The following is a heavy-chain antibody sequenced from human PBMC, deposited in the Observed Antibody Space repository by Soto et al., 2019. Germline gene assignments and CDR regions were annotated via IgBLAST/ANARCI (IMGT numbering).Heavy chain of an antibody. CDR3: ARFRYYYGSQGFDP. V-gene: IGHV4-61*08. J-gene: IGHJ5*02. D-gene: IGHD3-10*01. CDR2: IYYSGST. CDR1: GGSISSGGYS. Sequence: SETLSLTCAVSGGSISSGGYSWSWIRQPPGKGLEWIGYIYYSGSTNYNPSLKSRVTISVDTSKNQFSLKLSSVTAADTAVYYCARFRYYYGSQGFDPRGQGTPVTVSS.